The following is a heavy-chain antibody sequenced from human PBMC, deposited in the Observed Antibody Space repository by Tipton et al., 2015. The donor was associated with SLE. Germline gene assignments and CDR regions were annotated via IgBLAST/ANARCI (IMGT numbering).Heavy chain of an antibody. Sequence: SLRLSCAASGFTVSYDYMTWVRQALGKGLEWVSSINSGGSTHYADSVKGRFVISRENSKNTLYLQMNSLRAEDTAVYYCAREGRGSYFDYWGQGTLVTVSS. CDR1: GFTVSYDY. J-gene: IGHJ4*02. CDR2: INSGGST. CDR3: AREGRGSYFDY. D-gene: IGHD3-10*01. V-gene: IGHV3-66*01.